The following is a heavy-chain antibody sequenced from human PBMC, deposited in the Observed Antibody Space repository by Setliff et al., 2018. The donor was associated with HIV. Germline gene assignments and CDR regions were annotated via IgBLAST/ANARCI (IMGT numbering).Heavy chain of an antibody. CDR2: ISGYNGNT. J-gene: IGHJ4*02. V-gene: IGHV1-18*01. CDR3: ARNAAGATSYYDSSGYSDLDY. Sequence: ASVKVSCKTSGFTFTTYGITWVRQAPGQGLEWMGWISGYNGNTNYAQKLQGRVTMTTDTSTSTAYMELRSLISDDTAVYYCARNAAGATSYYDSSGYSDLDYWGQGTLVTVSS. CDR1: GFTFTTYG. D-gene: IGHD3-22*01.